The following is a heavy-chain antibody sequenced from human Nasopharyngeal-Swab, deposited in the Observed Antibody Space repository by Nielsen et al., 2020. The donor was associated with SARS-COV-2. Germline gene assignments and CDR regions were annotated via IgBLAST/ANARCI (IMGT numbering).Heavy chain of an antibody. CDR1: GFTFSSYA. CDR3: AKSLESTAMVFYYYGMDV. Sequence: GESLKISCAASGFTFSSYAMSWVRQAPGKGLEWVSATSGSGGSTYYADSVKGRFTISRDNSKNTLYLQMNSLRAEDTAVYYCAKSLESTAMVFYYYGMDVWGQGTTVTVSS. CDR2: TSGSGGST. D-gene: IGHD5-18*01. V-gene: IGHV3-23*01. J-gene: IGHJ6*02.